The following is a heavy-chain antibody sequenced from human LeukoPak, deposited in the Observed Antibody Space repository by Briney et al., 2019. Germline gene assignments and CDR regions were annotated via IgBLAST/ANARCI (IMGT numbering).Heavy chain of an antibody. CDR3: ARHPGYSSGPY. V-gene: IGHV4-4*07. J-gene: IGHJ4*02. CDR1: GASISAFH. Sequence: SETLSLTCTVSGASISAFHWTWFRQPAGKGLEWIGLIYSSGSTLFNPSLKSRVAMSVDLTKNQLSLKLTSVTAADTAVYYCARHPGYSSGPYWGQGTLVTVSS. CDR2: IYSSGST. D-gene: IGHD6-19*01.